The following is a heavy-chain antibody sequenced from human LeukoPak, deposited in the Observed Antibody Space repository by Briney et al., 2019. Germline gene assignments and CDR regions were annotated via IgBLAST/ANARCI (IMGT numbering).Heavy chain of an antibody. CDR2: IYYSGST. CDR3: AALRITIFGVAQNWFDP. Sequence: SETLSLTCTVSGGSISSSSYYWGWIRQPPGKGLEWIGSIYYSGSTYYNPSLKSRVTISVDTSKNQFSLKLSSVTAADTAVYYCAALRITIFGVAQNWFDPWGQGTLVTVSS. D-gene: IGHD3-3*01. CDR1: GGSISSSSYY. V-gene: IGHV4-39*07. J-gene: IGHJ5*02.